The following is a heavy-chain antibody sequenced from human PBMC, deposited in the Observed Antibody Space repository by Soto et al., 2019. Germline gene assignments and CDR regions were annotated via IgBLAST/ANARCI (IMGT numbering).Heavy chain of an antibody. CDR3: ARSIVVVTALYY. D-gene: IGHD2-21*02. V-gene: IGHV1-3*01. CDR1: GYTFTSYA. J-gene: IGHJ4*02. Sequence: GASVKVSCKASGYTFTSYAMHWVRQAPGQRLEWMGWINAGNGNTKYSQKFQGRVTITRDTSASTAYMELSSLRSEDTAVYYCARSIVVVTALYYWGQGTLVPVSS. CDR2: INAGNGNT.